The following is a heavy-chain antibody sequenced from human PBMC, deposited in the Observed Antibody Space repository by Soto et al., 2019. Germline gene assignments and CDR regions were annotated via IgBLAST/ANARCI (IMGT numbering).Heavy chain of an antibody. J-gene: IGHJ4*02. CDR3: ARPSLASSHSVY. CDR1: GFTFSNSW. Sequence: GGSLRLSCAASGFTFSNSWMHWVRQAPGKGLVWVSRINSDGSSTSYGDSVKGRFTISRDNAKNTLYLQMNSLRAEDTAVYYCARPSLASSHSVYWGQGTLVTLSS. D-gene: IGHD2-2*01. CDR2: INSDGSST. V-gene: IGHV3-74*01.